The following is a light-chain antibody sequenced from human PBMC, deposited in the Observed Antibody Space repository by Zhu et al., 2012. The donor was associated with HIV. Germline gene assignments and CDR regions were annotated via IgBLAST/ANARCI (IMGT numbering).Light chain of an antibody. Sequence: ETMMTQSPATLSVSPGERSTLSCRASQSVGTNLAWYQQKPGQVPRLLISRASTRATGIPDRFSGSGSGTDFTLTISSLQSEDFAVYYCQQYNNWPSTFGQGTKVEIK. CDR1: QSVGTN. CDR2: RAS. V-gene: IGKV3D-15*01. CDR3: QQYNNWPST. J-gene: IGKJ1*01.